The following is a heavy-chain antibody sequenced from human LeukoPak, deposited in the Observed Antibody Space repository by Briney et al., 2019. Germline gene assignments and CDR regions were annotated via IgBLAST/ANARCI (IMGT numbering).Heavy chain of an antibody. J-gene: IGHJ4*02. V-gene: IGHV3-74*01. D-gene: IGHD6-19*01. Sequence: QPGGSLRLSCAASGFTFSSYWMHWVRQAPGKGLVGVSRINSDESSTSYADSVKGRFTISRDNAKNTLYLQMNSLRAEDTAVYYCARVGILVAGPRTEAFDYWGQGTLVTVSS. CDR2: INSDESST. CDR1: GFTFSSYW. CDR3: ARVGILVAGPRTEAFDY.